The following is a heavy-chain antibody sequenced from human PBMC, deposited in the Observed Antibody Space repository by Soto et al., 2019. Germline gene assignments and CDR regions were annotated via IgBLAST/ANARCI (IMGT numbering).Heavy chain of an antibody. CDR2: ISSTSSYI. Sequence: GGSLRLSCAASGFTFSSYSMNCVRQAPGKGLEWVSSISSTSSYIYYADSVRGRFTISRDNAKNSLYLQLNSLRAEDTAVYYCARDPSYFDFWGRGTLVTVSS. CDR1: GFTFSSYS. CDR3: ARDPSYFDF. J-gene: IGHJ4*02. V-gene: IGHV3-21*01.